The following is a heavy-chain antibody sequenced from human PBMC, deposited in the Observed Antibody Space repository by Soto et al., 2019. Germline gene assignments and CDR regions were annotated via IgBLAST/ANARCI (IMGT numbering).Heavy chain of an antibody. D-gene: IGHD3-10*01. CDR3: ARGQRVVKFDY. J-gene: IGHJ4*02. V-gene: IGHV4-34*01. CDR2: INHSGST. Sequence: QVQLQQWGAGLLKPSETLSLTCAVYGGSFSGYYWSWIRQPPGKGLEWIGEINHSGSTNYNPSLKSRVTISVDTSQNQFSLKLSSVTAADTAVYYCARGQRVVKFDYWGQGTLVTVSS. CDR1: GGSFSGYY.